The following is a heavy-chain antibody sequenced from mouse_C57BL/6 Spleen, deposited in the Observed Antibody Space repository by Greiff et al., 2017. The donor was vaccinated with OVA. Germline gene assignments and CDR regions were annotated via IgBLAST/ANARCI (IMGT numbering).Heavy chain of an antibody. V-gene: IGHV5-6*01. J-gene: IGHJ3*01. CDR2: ISSGGSYT. Sequence: EVHLVESGGDLVKPGGSLKLSCAASGFTFSSYGMSWVRQTPDKRLEWVATISSGGSYTYYPDSVKGRFTISRDNAKNTLYLQMSSLKSEDTAMYDCARQEGKLGRFAYWGQGTLVTVSA. CDR3: ARQEGKLGRFAY. CDR1: GFTFSSYG. D-gene: IGHD4-1*01.